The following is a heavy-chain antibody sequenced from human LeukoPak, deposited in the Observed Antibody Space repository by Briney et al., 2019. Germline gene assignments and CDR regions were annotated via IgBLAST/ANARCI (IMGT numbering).Heavy chain of an antibody. Sequence: SETLSLTCTVSGGSISSGDYYWSRIRQPPGKGLVWIGYIYYSGSTYYNPSLKSRVTISLDTSKNQFSLKLSFVTAADTAVYYCASSIVVVPAAMDYYYMDVWGKGTMVTVSS. D-gene: IGHD2-2*01. J-gene: IGHJ6*03. CDR3: ASSIVVVPAAMDYYYMDV. V-gene: IGHV4-30-4*08. CDR1: GGSISSGDYY. CDR2: IYYSGST.